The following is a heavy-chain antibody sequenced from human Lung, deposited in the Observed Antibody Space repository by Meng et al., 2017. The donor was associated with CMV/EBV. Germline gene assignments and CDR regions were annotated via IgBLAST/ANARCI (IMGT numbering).Heavy chain of an antibody. CDR2: ISGSGGST. V-gene: IGHV3-23*01. CDR3: AKDWVDIVVVPAADV. CDR1: GFIFSSYA. D-gene: IGHD2-2*03. Sequence: SCASAGFIFSSYAMSWVRQAPGKGLEWVSAISGSGGSTYSADSVKGRSTISRDNSKNTLYLQMNSLRAEDTGVYYCAKDWVDIVVVPAADVWGQGXTVTVSS. J-gene: IGHJ6*02.